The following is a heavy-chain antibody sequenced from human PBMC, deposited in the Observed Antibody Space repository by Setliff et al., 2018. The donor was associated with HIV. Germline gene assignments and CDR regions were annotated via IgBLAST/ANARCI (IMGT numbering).Heavy chain of an antibody. CDR3: ARAVSGWYARKPSFDY. CDR2: IIPILGIA. CDR1: GGTFSSYA. V-gene: IGHV1-69*10. D-gene: IGHD6-19*01. Sequence: EASVKVSCKASGGTFSSYAISWVRQAPGQGLEWMGGIIPILGIASYAQKFQGRVTITADKSTSTAYMELSSLRSEDTAVYYCARAVSGWYARKPSFDYWGRGTLVTVSS. J-gene: IGHJ4*02.